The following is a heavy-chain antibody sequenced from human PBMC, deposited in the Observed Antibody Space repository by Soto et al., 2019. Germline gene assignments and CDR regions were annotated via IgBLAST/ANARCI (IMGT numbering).Heavy chain of an antibody. CDR2: IYSGGSI. D-gene: IGHD3-3*01. V-gene: IGHV3-53*01. Sequence: PGGSLRLSCAASGFTVNNNYMNWVRQAPGKGLEWVSVIYSGGSIYYADSVKGRFTISRDNFKNTLYLQMNSLRAEDTAVYYCARDPYNFWPHYGMGVWGQGTTVTVSS. CDR1: GFTVNNNY. CDR3: ARDPYNFWPHYGMGV. J-gene: IGHJ6*02.